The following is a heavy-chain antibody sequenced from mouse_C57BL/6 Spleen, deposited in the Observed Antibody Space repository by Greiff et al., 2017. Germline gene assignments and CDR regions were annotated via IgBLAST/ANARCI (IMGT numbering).Heavy chain of an antibody. CDR3: ARSGFYYAMDY. J-gene: IGHJ4*01. D-gene: IGHD3-2*02. V-gene: IGHV1-59*01. CDR2: IDPSDSYT. CDR1: GYTFTSYW. Sequence: QVQLQQSGAELVRPGTSVKLSCKASGYTFTSYWMHWVKQRPGQGLEWIGVIDPSDSYTNYNQKFKGKATLTVDTSSSTAYMQLSSLTSEDSAVYYCARSGFYYAMDYWGQGTSVTVSS.